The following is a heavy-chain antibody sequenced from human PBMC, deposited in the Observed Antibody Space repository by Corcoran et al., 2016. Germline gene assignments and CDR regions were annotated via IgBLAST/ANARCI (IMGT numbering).Heavy chain of an antibody. CDR3: AREDNWNYGGWFDP. D-gene: IGHD1-7*01. CDR1: GYTFTSYA. V-gene: IGHV1-3*01. CDR2: INAGNGNT. Sequence: QVQLVQSGAEVKKPGASVKVSCKASGYTFTSYAMHWVRQAPGQRLEWMGWINAGNGNTKYSQKFQGRVTITRDTSASTAYMELSSLRSEDTAVDYCAREDNWNYGGWFDPWGQGTLVTVSS. J-gene: IGHJ5*02.